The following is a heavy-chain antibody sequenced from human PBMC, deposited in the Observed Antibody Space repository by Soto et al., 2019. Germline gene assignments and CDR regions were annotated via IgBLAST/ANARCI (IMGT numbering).Heavy chain of an antibody. CDR1: GFTFSSYG. J-gene: IGHJ4*02. CDR2: IWYDGSNK. CDR3: ARDRYSSGWYDLDY. V-gene: IGHV3-33*01. Sequence: QVQLVESGGGVVQPVRSLRLSCAASGFTFSSYGMHWVRQAPGKGLEWVAVIWYDGSNKYYADSVKGRFTISRDNSKNTLYLQMNSLRAEDTAVYYCARDRYSSGWYDLDYWGQGTLVTVSS. D-gene: IGHD6-19*01.